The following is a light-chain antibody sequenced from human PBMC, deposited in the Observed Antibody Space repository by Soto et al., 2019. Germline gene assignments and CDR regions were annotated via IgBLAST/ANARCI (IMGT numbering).Light chain of an antibody. CDR3: QSYDSTLSGPWV. CDR2: GNT. CDR1: RSNIGAGFD. J-gene: IGLJ3*02. V-gene: IGLV1-40*01. Sequence: QSVLTQPPSVSGAPGQRVTISCTGSRSNIGAGFDVHWYQQVPGTAPKLLIYGNTDRPSGVPDRFSASRSGTSASLAISGLQAEDEADYYCQSYDSTLSGPWVFGGGTKLTVL.